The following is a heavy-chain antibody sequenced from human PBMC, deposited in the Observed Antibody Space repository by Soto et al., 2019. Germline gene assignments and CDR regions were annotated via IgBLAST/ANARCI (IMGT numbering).Heavy chain of an antibody. J-gene: IGHJ6*02. CDR1: GFTFRNYD. Sequence: EVQLVESGGGLVQPGGSLRLSCEASGFTFRNYDMHWVRQGTGKGLEWVSGISAAGDPDYADSVEGRFTISSENAQNSFFLQMTSLRVGDTAGYYCARTDRDFYGMDVWGQGTTVIVSS. V-gene: IGHV3-13*05. CDR2: ISAAGDP. CDR3: ARTDRDFYGMDV.